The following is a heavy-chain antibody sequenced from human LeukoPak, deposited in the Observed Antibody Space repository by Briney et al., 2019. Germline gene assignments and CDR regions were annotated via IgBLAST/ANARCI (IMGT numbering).Heavy chain of an antibody. CDR3: AREATPLDAFDI. V-gene: IGHV3-23*01. CDR1: GFTFNNYA. J-gene: IGHJ3*02. Sequence: GESLKISCTASGFTFNNYAMSWVRQAPGKGLEWVSAISGSGDSTYYADSVKGRVTISRDNSKNTLYLQMNSLRAEDTAVYYCAREATPLDAFDIWGQGTMVTISS. D-gene: IGHD4-23*01. CDR2: ISGSGDST.